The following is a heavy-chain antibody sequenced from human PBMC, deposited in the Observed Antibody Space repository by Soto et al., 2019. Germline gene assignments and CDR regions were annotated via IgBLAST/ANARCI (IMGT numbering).Heavy chain of an antibody. CDR2: IYYSGST. J-gene: IGHJ5*02. CDR3: ARRREGNWFDP. Sequence: QLQLQESGPGLVKPSETLSLTCTVSGGSISSSSYYWGWIRQPPGKGLEWIGSIYYSGSTYYNPSLKSRVTISVDTSKNQFSLKLSSVTAADTAVYYCARRREGNWFDPWGQGTLVTVSS. V-gene: IGHV4-39*01. CDR1: GGSISSSSYY.